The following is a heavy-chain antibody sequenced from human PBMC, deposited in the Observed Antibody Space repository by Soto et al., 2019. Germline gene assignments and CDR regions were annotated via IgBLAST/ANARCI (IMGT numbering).Heavy chain of an antibody. CDR3: TRGYSSSGGFDY. D-gene: IGHD6-6*01. CDR2: IRSKAYGGTT. V-gene: IGHV3-49*01. CDR1: GLTFGDYA. J-gene: IGHJ4*02. Sequence: PGGSLRLSCTASGLTFGDYAMSWFRQSPGKVLEWVGFIRSKAYGGTTEYTASVKGRFTISRDDSKSIAYLQMNSLKTEDTAVYYCTRGYSSSGGFDYLGQGTLDTVSS.